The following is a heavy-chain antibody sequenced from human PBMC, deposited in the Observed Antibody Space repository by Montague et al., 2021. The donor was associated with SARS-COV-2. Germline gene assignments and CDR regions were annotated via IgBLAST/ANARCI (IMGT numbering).Heavy chain of an antibody. D-gene: IGHD3-3*01. CDR1: GGSISSGGYY. J-gene: IGHJ2*01. CDR2: IYYSGST. V-gene: IGHV4-31*03. Sequence: TLSLTCTVSGGSISSGGYYWSWIRQHPGKGLEWIGYIYYSGSTYYNPSLKSRVTISVDTSKNQFSLKLSSVTAADTAVYYCARSSAPSITIFGVTNTHWYFDFWGRGTLVTVSS. CDR3: ARSSAPSITIFGVTNTHWYFDF.